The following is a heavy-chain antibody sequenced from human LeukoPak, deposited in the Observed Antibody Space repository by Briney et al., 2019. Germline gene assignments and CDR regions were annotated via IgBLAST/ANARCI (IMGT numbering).Heavy chain of an antibody. V-gene: IGHV4-34*01. CDR1: GGSFSGYY. D-gene: IGHD4-17*01. CDR2: INHSGST. J-gene: IGHJ4*02. CDR3: VRRVTTLDY. Sequence: SETLSLTCAVYGGSFSGYYWSWIRQPPGKGLEWIGEINHSGSTNYNPSLKSRVTISVDTSENQFSLKLSSVTAADTAVYYCVRRVTTLDYWGQGTLVTVSS.